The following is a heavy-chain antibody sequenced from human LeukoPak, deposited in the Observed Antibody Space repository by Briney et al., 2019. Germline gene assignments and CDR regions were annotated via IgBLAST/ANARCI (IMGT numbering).Heavy chain of an antibody. Sequence: GGSLRLSCAASGFTFSSYWMHWVRQAPGKGLVWVSRISSDGSSTDYADSVKGRFTISRDNAKNTLYLQMNSLRAEDTAVYYCAKGPVPARWGQGTLVTVSS. CDR1: GFTFSSYW. V-gene: IGHV3-74*01. CDR3: AKGPVPAR. J-gene: IGHJ4*02. CDR2: ISSDGSST. D-gene: IGHD2-2*01.